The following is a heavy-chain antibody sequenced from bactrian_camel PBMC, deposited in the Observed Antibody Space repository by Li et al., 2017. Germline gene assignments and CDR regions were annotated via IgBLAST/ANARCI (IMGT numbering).Heavy chain of an antibody. J-gene: IGHJ6*01. V-gene: IGHV3S1*01. Sequence: HVQLVESGGGSVQAGGSLRLSCAASGYTYSSYCMAWFRQAPGKEREGVAAMYTGFGGGNIYYSDSVKGRFTISRDSAKNTLHLQLNSLKIEDTATYYCVKNPIATVALDADFGYWGQGTQVTVS. D-gene: IGHD4*01. CDR3: VKNPIATVALDADFGY. CDR1: GYTYSSYC. CDR2: MYTGFGGGNI.